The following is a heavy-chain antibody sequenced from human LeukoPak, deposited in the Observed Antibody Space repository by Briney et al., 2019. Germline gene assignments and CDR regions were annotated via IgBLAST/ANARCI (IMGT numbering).Heavy chain of an antibody. CDR3: ARTPWYATRGAFDI. J-gene: IGHJ3*02. CDR1: GGSISSGGYP. CDR2: IYHSGST. Sequence: SQTLSLTCAVSGGSISSGGYPWSWIRQPPGKGLEWIGYIYHSGSTYYNPSLKSRVTISVDRSKNQFSLKLSSVTAADTAVYYCARTPWYATRGAFDIWGQGTMVTVSS. V-gene: IGHV4-30-2*01. D-gene: IGHD6-13*01.